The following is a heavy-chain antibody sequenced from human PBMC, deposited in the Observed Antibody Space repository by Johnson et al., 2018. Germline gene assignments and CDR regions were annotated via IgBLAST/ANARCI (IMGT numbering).Heavy chain of an antibody. CDR1: GFTFSSYA. CDR3: ARESCAYSSSGQKVAVDI. Sequence: QVQLVQSGGGVVQPGRSLRLSCAASGFTFSSYAMHWVRQAPGKGLEWVAVISYDGSNTYYADSVKGRFTIYRDNSKNTLYLQINSLRAEDTAVYYCARESCAYSSSGQKVAVDIWGQGTMVTVSS. CDR2: ISYDGSNT. D-gene: IGHD6-13*01. V-gene: IGHV3-30-3*01. J-gene: IGHJ3*02.